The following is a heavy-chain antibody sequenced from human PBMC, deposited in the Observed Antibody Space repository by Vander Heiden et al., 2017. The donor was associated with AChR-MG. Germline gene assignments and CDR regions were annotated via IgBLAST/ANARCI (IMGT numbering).Heavy chain of an antibody. J-gene: IGHJ6*02. V-gene: IGHV1-46*01. CDR1: GYTFTSYY. D-gene: IGHD3-16*02. CDR2: INPSGGST. CDR3: ARDYDYVWASYRPDPCGMDV. Sequence: QVPLVPSGAEVKKPGASVMVSRKASGYTFTSYYMHGVRRAPGQGLEWMGIINPSGGSTSYEQQFQGRVTMTRDTSTSTVYMELSSLRSEDTAVYYCARDYDYVWASYRPDPCGMDVWGQGTTVTVSS.